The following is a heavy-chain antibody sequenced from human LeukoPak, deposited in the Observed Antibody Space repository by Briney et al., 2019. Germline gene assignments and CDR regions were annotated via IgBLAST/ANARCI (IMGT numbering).Heavy chain of an antibody. Sequence: GGSLRLSCAAAGFTFSSYWMSWVRQAPGKGLEWVANIRQDGSEKYYVDSVKGRFSISRDNAKNSLYLQLNNLRAEDTAVYYCARSAYHFDYWGQGIPVTVSS. CDR1: GFTFSSYW. J-gene: IGHJ4*02. V-gene: IGHV3-7*01. CDR2: IRQDGSEK. CDR3: ARSAYHFDY.